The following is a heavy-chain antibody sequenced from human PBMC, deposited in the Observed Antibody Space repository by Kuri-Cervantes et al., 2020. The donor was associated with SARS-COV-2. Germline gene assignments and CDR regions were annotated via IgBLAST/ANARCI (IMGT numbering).Heavy chain of an antibody. J-gene: IGHJ6*03. CDR2: IRYDGSNK. CDR3: AKDPNYYDSSGYYSYYYYYYMDV. Sequence: LSLTCAASGFTFSSYGMHWVRQAPGKGLEWVAFIRYDGSNKYYADSVKGRFTISRDNSKSTLYLQMNSLRAEDTAVYYCAKDPNYYDSSGYYSYYYYYYMDVWGKGTTVTVSS. V-gene: IGHV3-30*02. CDR1: GFTFSSYG. D-gene: IGHD3-22*01.